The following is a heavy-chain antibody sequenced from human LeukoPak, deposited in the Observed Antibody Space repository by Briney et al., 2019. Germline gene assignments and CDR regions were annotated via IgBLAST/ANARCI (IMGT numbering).Heavy chain of an antibody. CDR1: GFTFSSYA. CDR2: ISYDGSNK. D-gene: IGHD3-10*01. CDR3: ARDLVGGLWFGDLGCFDY. J-gene: IGHJ4*02. Sequence: PGGSLRLSCAASGFTFSSYAMHWVRQAPGKGLEWVAVISYDGSNKYYADSVKGRFTISRDNSKNTLYLHMNSLRAEDTAVYYCARDLVGGLWFGDLGCFDYWGQGTLVTVSS. V-gene: IGHV3-30-3*01.